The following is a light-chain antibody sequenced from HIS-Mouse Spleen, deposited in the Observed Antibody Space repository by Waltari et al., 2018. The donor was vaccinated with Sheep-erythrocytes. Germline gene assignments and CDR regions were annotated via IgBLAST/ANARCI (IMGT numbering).Light chain of an antibody. V-gene: IGKV1-39*01. J-gene: IGKJ2*01. CDR1: QSISSY. CDR2: AAS. CDR3: QQSYSTPYT. Sequence: DIQITQSPSSLSASVGDRGTLTCRASQSISSYLNWYQQKPGKAPKLLIYAASSLQSGVPSRFSGSGSGTDFTLTISSLQPEDFATYYCQQSYSTPYTFGQGTKLEIK.